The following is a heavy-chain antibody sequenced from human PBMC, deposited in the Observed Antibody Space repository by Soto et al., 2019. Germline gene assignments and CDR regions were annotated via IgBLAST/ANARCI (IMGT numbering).Heavy chain of an antibody. CDR3: AAVLVGATNAFDI. Sequence: SVKLSCKASGFTFTRSAVQWVRQARGQRLEWIGWIVVGSGNTNYAQKFQERVTITRDMSTSTAYMELSSLRSEDTAVYYCAAVLVGATNAFDIWGQGTMVTVSS. V-gene: IGHV1-58*01. J-gene: IGHJ3*02. CDR2: IVVGSGNT. CDR1: GFTFTRSA. D-gene: IGHD1-26*01.